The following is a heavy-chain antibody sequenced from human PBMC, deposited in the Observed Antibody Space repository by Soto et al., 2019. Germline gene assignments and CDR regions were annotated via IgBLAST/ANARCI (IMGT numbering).Heavy chain of an antibody. CDR2: IYHSGST. CDR3: AAGGGLPRYY. J-gene: IGHJ4*02. V-gene: IGHV4-30-2*01. Sequence: SETLSLTCTVSSGSISSTIYSWSWIRQPPGKGLEWIGYIYHSGSTYYNPSLKSRVTISVDRSKNQFSLKLSSVTAADTAVYYCAAGGGLPRYYWGQGTLVTVSS. D-gene: IGHD5-12*01. CDR1: SGSISSTIYS.